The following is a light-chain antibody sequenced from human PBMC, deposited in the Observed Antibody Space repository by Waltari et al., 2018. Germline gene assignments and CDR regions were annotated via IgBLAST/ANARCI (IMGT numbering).Light chain of an antibody. CDR2: DAS. CDR1: QDISNY. J-gene: IGKJ1*01. Sequence: DIQMTQSPSSLSASVGDRVTITCQASQDISNYLNWYQQKPGKAPKLLIYDASNFETGVPSRFSGSGSGTDFTFTISSPQPEDIATYYCQQYDNLSWTFGQGTKVEIK. CDR3: QQYDNLSWT. V-gene: IGKV1-33*01.